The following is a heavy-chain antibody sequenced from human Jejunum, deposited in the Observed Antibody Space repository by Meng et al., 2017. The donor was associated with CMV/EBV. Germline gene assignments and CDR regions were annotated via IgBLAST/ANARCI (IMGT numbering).Heavy chain of an antibody. CDR1: GYIFTTYA. CDR3: ARAEEQSPPRY. CDR2: INTNTEKP. V-gene: IGHV7-4-1*02. J-gene: IGHJ4*02. D-gene: IGHD1-14*01. Sequence: SCKTSGYIFTTYALNWVRQAPGQGPEWMGWINTNTEKPTYAQGFAGRFVFSLDTSVSTAYLQISSLRAEDTSVFYCARAEEQSPPRYWGQGTLVTVSS.